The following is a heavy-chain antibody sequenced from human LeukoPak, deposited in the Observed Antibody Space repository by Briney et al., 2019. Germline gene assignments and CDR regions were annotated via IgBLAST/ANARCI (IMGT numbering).Heavy chain of an antibody. CDR3: AKDRRLYDYGSGSYFDY. J-gene: IGHJ4*02. D-gene: IGHD3-10*01. V-gene: IGHV3-30-3*01. CDR2: ISYDGSNK. Sequence: GGSLRLSCAASGFTFSSYAMHWVRQAPGKGLEWVAVISYDGSNKYYADSVKGRFTISRDNSKNTLYLQMNSLRAEDTAVYYCAKDRRLYDYGSGSYFDYWGQGTLVTVSP. CDR1: GFTFSSYA.